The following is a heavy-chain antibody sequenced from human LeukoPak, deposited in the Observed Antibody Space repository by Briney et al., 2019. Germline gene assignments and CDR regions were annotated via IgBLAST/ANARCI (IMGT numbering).Heavy chain of an antibody. Sequence: GGSLKISCKGSGYIFTNSWIGWGRQVPGRGVEWMGIIYPGDSDTRYSPSFQGQVTISADKSINTAYLQWSSLKASDTAMYYCARHRPGGLDFWGQGTLVTVSS. D-gene: IGHD3-16*01. CDR2: IYPGDSDT. J-gene: IGHJ4*02. CDR1: GYIFTNSW. V-gene: IGHV5-51*01. CDR3: ARHRPGGLDF.